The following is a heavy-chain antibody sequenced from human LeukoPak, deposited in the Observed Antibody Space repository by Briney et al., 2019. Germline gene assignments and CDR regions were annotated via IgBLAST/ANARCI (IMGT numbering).Heavy chain of an antibody. V-gene: IGHV3-23*01. D-gene: IGHD6-13*01. CDR2: ISGGGSST. CDR3: AKTRPLDSSSWSHGDY. Sequence: GGSLRLSCAASGFTFSNCAMSWVRQAPEKGLEWVSGISGGGSSTYYADSVKGRFTISRDNSENTLSLQMNSLRADDTAIYYCAKTRPLDSSSWSHGDYWGQGTLVTVSS. CDR1: GFTFSNCA. J-gene: IGHJ4*02.